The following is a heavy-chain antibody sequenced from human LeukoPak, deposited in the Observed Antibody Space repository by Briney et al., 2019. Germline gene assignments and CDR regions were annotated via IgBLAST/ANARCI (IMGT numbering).Heavy chain of an antibody. Sequence: GGSLRLSGAASGFTFSSYAMHWVRQAPGKGLEWVAVISYDGSNKYYADSVKGRFTISRDNSKNTLYLQMNSLRAEDTAVYYCAREGIEGGFDYWGQGTLVTVSS. J-gene: IGHJ4*02. V-gene: IGHV3-30-3*01. CDR2: ISYDGSNK. CDR1: GFTFSSYA. CDR3: AREGIEGGFDY. D-gene: IGHD1-26*01.